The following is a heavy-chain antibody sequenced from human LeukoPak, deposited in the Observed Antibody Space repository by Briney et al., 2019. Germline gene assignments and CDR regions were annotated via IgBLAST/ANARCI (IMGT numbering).Heavy chain of an antibody. CDR1: GGSISSGSYY. J-gene: IGHJ6*03. Sequence: PSETLSLTCTVSGGSISSGSYYWSWIRQPAGKGLEWIGRIYTSGSTNYNPSLKSRVTISVDTSKNQFSLKLSSVTAADTAVYYCAREELAGDYLRYYYYYMDVWGKGTTVTISS. V-gene: IGHV4-61*02. CDR2: IYTSGST. CDR3: AREELAGDYLRYYYYYMDV. D-gene: IGHD3-10*01.